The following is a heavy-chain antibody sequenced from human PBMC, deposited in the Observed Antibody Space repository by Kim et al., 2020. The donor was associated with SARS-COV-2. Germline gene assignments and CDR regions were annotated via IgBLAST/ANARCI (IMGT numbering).Heavy chain of an antibody. CDR3: ARHWRYSTSSPHFDY. J-gene: IGHJ4*02. V-gene: IGHV5-51*01. D-gene: IGHD6-6*01. Sequence: SLQISCQDYGYPVNDYWIGWVRQMPGKGLEWMGIIYPGDSDIRYSPSFQGQVTISADKSISTAYLQWSSLQASDTAIYYCARHWRYSTSSPHFDYWGQGTLVTVSS. CDR1: GYPVNDYW. CDR2: IYPGDSDI.